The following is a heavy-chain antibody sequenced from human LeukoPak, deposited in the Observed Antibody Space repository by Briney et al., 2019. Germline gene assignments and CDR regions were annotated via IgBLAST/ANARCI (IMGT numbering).Heavy chain of an antibody. D-gene: IGHD5-24*01. CDR2: IYSVGTT. Sequence: PGGSLRLSCAASGFTVSSNYMSWVRQAPGKELEWVSVIYSVGTTYYADSVKGRFTISRDSSKNTLYLQMNSLRAEDTAVYYCARDRGDYWGQGTLVTVSS. J-gene: IGHJ4*02. V-gene: IGHV3-53*01. CDR1: GFTVSSNY. CDR3: ARDRGDY.